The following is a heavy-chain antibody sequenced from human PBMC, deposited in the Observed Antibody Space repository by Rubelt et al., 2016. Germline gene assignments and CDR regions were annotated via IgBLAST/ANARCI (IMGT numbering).Heavy chain of an antibody. J-gene: IGHJ5*02. Sequence: QVQLQESGPGLVKPSETLSLTCTVSGDSISTYSWNWLRQSPGKGLEWIGRIYDTGRTNYNPSLKSRVTISVDRSKNQLSRKLSAVTAADTAIYYCARRVVERVAIGADNWLDPWGQGTLVTVSS. D-gene: IGHD5-24*01. V-gene: IGHV4-59*08. CDR2: IYDTGRT. CDR1: GDSISTYS. CDR3: ARRVVERVAIGADNWLDP.